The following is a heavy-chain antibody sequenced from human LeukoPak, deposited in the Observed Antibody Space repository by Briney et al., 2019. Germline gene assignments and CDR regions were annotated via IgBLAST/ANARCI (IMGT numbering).Heavy chain of an antibody. Sequence: PSETLSLTCAVYGGSFSGYYWSWICQPPGKGLEWIGEINHSGSTNYNPSLKSRVTISVDTSKNQFSLKLSSVTAADTAVYYCARGVVVGGYCSSTSCYYYYCGMDVWGQGTTVTVSS. D-gene: IGHD2-2*01. CDR1: GGSFSGYY. V-gene: IGHV4-34*01. CDR2: INHSGST. J-gene: IGHJ6*02. CDR3: ARGVVVGGYCSSTSCYYYYCGMDV.